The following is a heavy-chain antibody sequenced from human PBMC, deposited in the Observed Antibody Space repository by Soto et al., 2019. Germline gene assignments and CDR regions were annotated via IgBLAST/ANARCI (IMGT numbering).Heavy chain of an antibody. V-gene: IGHV4-59*01. CDR1: NGSLSINY. J-gene: IGHJ4*02. Sequence: QVRLLESGPGLVEPSETLSLTCTVSNGSLSINYWGWIRQPPGKVLEWIGDIYNGGRTNYNPSLRSRVTISLDTSKNQVSLKVTSVTAADTAVYYCARGLAFPYYYDLWGQGSLVTVSS. CDR2: IYNGGRT. CDR3: ARGLAFPYYYDL.